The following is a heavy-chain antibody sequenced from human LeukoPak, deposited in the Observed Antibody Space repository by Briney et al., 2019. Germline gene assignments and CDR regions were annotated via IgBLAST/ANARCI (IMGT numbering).Heavy chain of an antibody. V-gene: IGHV4-59*01. D-gene: IGHD3-10*01. CDR2: ISYSGST. CDR1: GGSISSY. Sequence: NPSETLSLTCTVSGGSISSYWSWIRQAPGKGPEWIGYISYSGSTNCNPSLKSRVTISVDTSKNQFSLKLSFVTAADTAVYYCARNGGDSGSYGWFDYWGQGTLVTVSS. CDR3: ARNGGDSGSYGWFDY. J-gene: IGHJ4*02.